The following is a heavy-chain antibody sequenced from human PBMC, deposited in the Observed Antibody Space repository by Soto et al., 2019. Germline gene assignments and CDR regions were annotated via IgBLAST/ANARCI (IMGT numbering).Heavy chain of an antibody. CDR3: ARGSDYSNQGSGGMDV. CDR1: GGSIRSYY. V-gene: IGHV4-59*08. Sequence: SEILSLTCSVAGGSIRSYYGSWIRQPPGKGLEWIGYIYYSGSTNYNPSLKSRVTISVDTSKNQFSLKLSSVTAADTAVYYCARGSDYSNQGSGGMDVWGQGTTVTVSS. CDR2: IYYSGST. J-gene: IGHJ6*02. D-gene: IGHD4-4*01.